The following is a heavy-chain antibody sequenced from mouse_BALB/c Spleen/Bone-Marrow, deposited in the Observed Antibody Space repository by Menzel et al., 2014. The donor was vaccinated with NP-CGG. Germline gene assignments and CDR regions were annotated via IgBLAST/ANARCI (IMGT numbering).Heavy chain of an antibody. Sequence: QVQLQQSGSELVRPGSSVKISCKASGYAFSSYWVNWVKQRPGQGLEWIGQIYPGDGDTNYNGKFKGKATLTADKSSSTAYMQLSSLTSEDSAVYFCARTGNLAWFAYWGQGTLVTVSA. CDR1: GYAFSSYW. J-gene: IGHJ3*01. CDR2: IYPGDGDT. D-gene: IGHD2-1*01. V-gene: IGHV1-80*01. CDR3: ARTGNLAWFAY.